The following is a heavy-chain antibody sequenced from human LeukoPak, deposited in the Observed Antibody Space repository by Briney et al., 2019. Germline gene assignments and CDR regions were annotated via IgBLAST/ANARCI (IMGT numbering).Heavy chain of an antibody. J-gene: IGHJ3*02. Sequence: PSETLSLTCTVSGGSISSYYWSWIRQPPGKGLEWIGYIYYSGSTNYNPSLKSRVTISVDTSKNQFSLKLSSVTAADTAVYYCARGSTYYDFWSGPSGAFDIWGQGTMVTVSS. CDR1: GGSISSYY. V-gene: IGHV4-59*01. D-gene: IGHD3-3*01. CDR3: ARGSTYYDFWSGPSGAFDI. CDR2: IYYSGST.